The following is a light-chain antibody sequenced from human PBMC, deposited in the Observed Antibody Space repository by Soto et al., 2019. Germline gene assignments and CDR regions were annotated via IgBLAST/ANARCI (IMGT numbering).Light chain of an antibody. CDR2: DSS. CDR3: QQRYNWPIT. Sequence: EIVMTQSPATLSVSPGQRATLSCGASESVSSHLAWYQQKPGQAPRLLIYDSSNRATGIPARFSGSGSGTDFTLTISSLEPEDFSVYYCQQRYNWPITFGQGTRLEIK. CDR1: ESVSSH. J-gene: IGKJ5*01. V-gene: IGKV3-11*01.